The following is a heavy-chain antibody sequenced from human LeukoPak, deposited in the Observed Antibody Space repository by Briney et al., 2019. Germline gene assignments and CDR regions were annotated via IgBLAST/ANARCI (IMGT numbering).Heavy chain of an antibody. V-gene: IGHV4-61*01. J-gene: IGHJ4*02. CDR1: GGSVSSGSYY. Sequence: SETRSLTCTVSGGSVSSGSYYWSWIRQPPGKGLEWIGYIYYSGSTNYNPSLKSRVTISVDTSKNQFSLKLRSVTAADTAVYYCARETYGRYFDYWGQGTLVTVSS. CDR2: IYYSGST. CDR3: ARETYGRYFDY. D-gene: IGHD4-17*01.